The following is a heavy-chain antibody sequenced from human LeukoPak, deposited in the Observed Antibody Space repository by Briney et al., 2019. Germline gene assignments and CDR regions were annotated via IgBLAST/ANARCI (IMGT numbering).Heavy chain of an antibody. V-gene: IGHV4-34*01. D-gene: IGHD2-15*01. CDR3: AIFGSGGS. CDR1: GGSFSGYY. Sequence: SETLSLTCAVYGGSFSGYYWSWIRQPPGKGLEWIGEINHSGSTNYNPSLKSRVTISVDTSKNQFSLKLSSVTAADTAMCYCAIFGSGGSWGQGTLVTVSS. CDR2: INHSGST. J-gene: IGHJ5*02.